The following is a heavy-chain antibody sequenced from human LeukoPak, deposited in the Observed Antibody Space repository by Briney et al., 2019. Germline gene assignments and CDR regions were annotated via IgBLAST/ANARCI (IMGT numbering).Heavy chain of an antibody. D-gene: IGHD2-15*01. J-gene: IGHJ4*02. V-gene: IGHV3-49*03. Sequence: GGSLRLPCTASGFTFGDYAMSWFRQAPGKGLEWVGFIRSKAYGGTTEYAASVKGRFTISRDDFKSIAYLQMNSLKTEDTAVYYCTRGDGYCSGGSCYYAYWGQGTLVTVSS. CDR1: GFTFGDYA. CDR3: TRGDGYCSGGSCYYAY. CDR2: IRSKAYGGTT.